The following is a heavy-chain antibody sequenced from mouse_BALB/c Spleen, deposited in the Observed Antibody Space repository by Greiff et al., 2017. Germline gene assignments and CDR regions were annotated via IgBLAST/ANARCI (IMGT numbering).Heavy chain of an antibody. V-gene: IGHV7-3*02. CDR3: ARDKGNYPYYAMDY. CDR2: IRNKANGYTT. Sequence: EVKLMESGGGLVQPGGSLRLSCATSGFTFTDYYMSWVRQPPGKALEWLGFIRNKANGYTTEYSASVKGRFTISRDNSQSILYLQMNTLRAEDSATYYCARDKGNYPYYAMDYWGQGTSVTVSS. D-gene: IGHD2-1*01. CDR1: GFTFTDYY. J-gene: IGHJ4*01.